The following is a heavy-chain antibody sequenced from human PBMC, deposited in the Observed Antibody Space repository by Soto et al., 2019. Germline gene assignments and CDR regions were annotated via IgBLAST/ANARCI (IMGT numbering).Heavy chain of an antibody. CDR2: ISSIGVAT. D-gene: IGHD6-19*01. V-gene: IGHV3-48*03. Sequence: CLRLSCAASGFTFSIHEMNWVRQAPGKGLEWVSYISSIGVATYYADSVKGRFTISRDNAKNSLYLQMNSLRAEDTAVYYCAREGRVGGIDYWGQGTPVTVSS. J-gene: IGHJ4*02. CDR1: GFTFSIHE. CDR3: AREGRVGGIDY.